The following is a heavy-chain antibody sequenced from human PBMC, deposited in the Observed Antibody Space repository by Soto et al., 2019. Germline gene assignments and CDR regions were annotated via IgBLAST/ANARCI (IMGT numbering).Heavy chain of an antibody. CDR3: AKLLQTGAFDI. CDR1: GFTFDDYA. V-gene: IGHV3-9*01. Sequence: EVQLVESGGGLVQPGRSLRLSCAASGFTFDDYAMHWVRQAPGKGLEWVSGISWNSGSIGYADSVKGRFTISRDNAKNSLYVQMNSLRAEDTALYYCAKLLQTGAFDIWGQGTMVTVSS. CDR2: ISWNSGSI. J-gene: IGHJ3*02.